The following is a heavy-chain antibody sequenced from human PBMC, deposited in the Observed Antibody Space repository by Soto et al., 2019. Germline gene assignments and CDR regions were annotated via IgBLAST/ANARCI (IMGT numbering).Heavy chain of an antibody. J-gene: IGHJ5*02. V-gene: IGHV3-23*01. CDR1: GFTFSSYA. Sequence: EVQLLESGGGVVQPGGSLRLSCAASGFTFSSYAMSWVRQAPGKGLEWVSAISGSGGSTYYADSVKGRFTISRDNSKNTLYLQMNSLRAEDTAVYYCAKDEMATIDDGMNWFDPWGQGTLVTDSS. CDR2: ISGSGGST. CDR3: AKDEMATIDDGMNWFDP. D-gene: IGHD5-12*01.